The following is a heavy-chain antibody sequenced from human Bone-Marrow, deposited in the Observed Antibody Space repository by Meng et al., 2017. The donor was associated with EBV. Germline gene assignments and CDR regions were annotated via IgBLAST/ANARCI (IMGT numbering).Heavy chain of an antibody. V-gene: IGHV3-74*02. CDR3: SRDLAGSDDD. Sequence: VQLVESGGVLVKPGGSLRLSCVASGFTFSHYWMHWVRQAPGKGLVWVSRTNEDGRTTDYADSVKGRFTISRDNTKNILYLQMDSLRADDTALYFCSRDLAGSDDDWGQGTLVTVSS. J-gene: IGHJ4*02. D-gene: IGHD6-25*01. CDR2: TNEDGRTT. CDR1: GFTFSHYW.